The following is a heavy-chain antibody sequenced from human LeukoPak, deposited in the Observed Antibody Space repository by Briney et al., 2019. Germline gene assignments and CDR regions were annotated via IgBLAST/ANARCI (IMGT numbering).Heavy chain of an antibody. V-gene: IGHV3-7*01. CDR2: IKEDGSEK. J-gene: IGHJ5*02. CDR1: GFTFSSYS. CDR3: ARGSDWFGP. Sequence: SGGSLRLSCAASGFTFSSYSMNWVRQAPGKGLEWVANIKEDGSEKYYVDSVKGRFTISRDNAKNSLYLQMNSLRAEDTAVYYCARGSDWFGPWGQGTLVTVSS.